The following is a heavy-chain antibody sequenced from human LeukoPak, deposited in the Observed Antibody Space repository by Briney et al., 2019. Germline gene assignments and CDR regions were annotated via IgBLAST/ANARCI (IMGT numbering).Heavy chain of an antibody. J-gene: IGHJ6*02. CDR3: ARDRTEQWLGNYYYYGMDV. V-gene: IGHV1-2*02. Sequence: ASVTFSCTASGYTFTGYYMHWVRQAPGQGLEWMGLINPNSGGTNYAQKFQGRVTMTRDTSISTDYMELSRLRADDTAVYYCARDRTEQWLGNYYYYGMDVWGQGTTVSVSS. CDR1: GYTFTGYY. D-gene: IGHD6-19*01. CDR2: INPNSGGT.